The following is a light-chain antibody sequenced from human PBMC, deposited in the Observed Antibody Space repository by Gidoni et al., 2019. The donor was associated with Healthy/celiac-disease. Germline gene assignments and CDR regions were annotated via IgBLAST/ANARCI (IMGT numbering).Light chain of an antibody. CDR3: QQSYSTLPLT. CDR2: AAS. V-gene: IGKV1-39*01. CDR1: QSISSY. Sequence: DIPMPQSPSSLSASVGDRVTITCRASQSISSYLNWYQQKPAKAPKLLIYAASSLQSGVPSRFSGSGSGTDFTLTISSLQPEDFATYYCQQSYSTLPLTFGGGTKVEIK. J-gene: IGKJ4*01.